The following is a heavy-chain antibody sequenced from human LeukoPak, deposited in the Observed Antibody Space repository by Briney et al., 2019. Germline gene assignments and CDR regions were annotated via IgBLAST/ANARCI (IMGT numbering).Heavy chain of an antibody. J-gene: IGHJ4*02. CDR1: GGSISSSSYY. D-gene: IGHD2-2*01. V-gene: IGHV4-39*01. Sequence: SSETLSLTCTVSGGSISSSSYYWGWIRQPPGKGLEWIGSIYYSGSTYYNPSLKSRVTISVDTSKNQFSLKLSSVTAADTAVYYCARQGDDIVVVPAAMRRGGYDYWGQGTLVTVSS. CDR3: ARQGDDIVVVPAAMRRGGYDY. CDR2: IYYSGST.